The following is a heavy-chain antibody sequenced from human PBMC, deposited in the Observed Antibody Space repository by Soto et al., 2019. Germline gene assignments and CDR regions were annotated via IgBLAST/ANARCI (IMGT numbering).Heavy chain of an antibody. CDR1: GCTFSSSA. D-gene: IGHD6-25*01. CDR3: ARERQERGQDV. J-gene: IGHJ6*02. V-gene: IGHV1-69*06. Sequence: SVKVSCKASGCTFSSSAISWVRQAPGQGLEWMGAIIPVFGTAHYAQKFQGRVTITADKPTSTAYMELSRLRSEDTAVYYCARERQERGQDVWGQGIRVTVSS. CDR2: IIPVFGTA.